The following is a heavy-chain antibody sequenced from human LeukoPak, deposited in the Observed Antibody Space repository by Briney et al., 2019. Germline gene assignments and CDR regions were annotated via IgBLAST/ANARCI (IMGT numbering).Heavy chain of an antibody. CDR2: ISYDGSNK. CDR1: GFTFSSYA. Sequence: GGSLRLSCAASGFTFSSYAMSWVRQAPGKGLEWVAVISYDGSNKYYADSVKGRFTISRDNSKNTLYLQMNSLRAEDTAVYYCAKDSSDSSGWFHFDYWGQGTLVTVSS. D-gene: IGHD6-19*01. V-gene: IGHV3-30*18. CDR3: AKDSSDSSGWFHFDY. J-gene: IGHJ4*02.